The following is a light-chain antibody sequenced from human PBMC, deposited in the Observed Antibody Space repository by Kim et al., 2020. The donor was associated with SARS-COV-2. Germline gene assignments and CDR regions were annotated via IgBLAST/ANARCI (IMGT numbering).Light chain of an antibody. CDR3: QQYNSDSYT. V-gene: IGKV1-5*03. CDR2: KAS. CDR1: QSISNW. J-gene: IGKJ2*01. Sequence: DIQMTQSPSTLSASVGDRVTITCRASQSISNWLAWYQQRPGKAPKLLIYKASSLASGVPSRFSGSGSGTEFTLTISSLQPDDFATYYCQQYNSDSYTFGQGTKLEI.